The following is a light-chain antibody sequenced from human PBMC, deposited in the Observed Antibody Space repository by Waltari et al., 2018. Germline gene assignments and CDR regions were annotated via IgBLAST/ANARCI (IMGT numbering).Light chain of an antibody. J-gene: IGKJ1*01. CDR2: GAS. V-gene: IGKV3-20*01. CDR3: QHYLRLPVT. CDR1: QSVTRA. Sequence: ELVLTQSPGPLSLSPGESATLPCRTRQSVTRALAWYQQKPGQAPRLLIYGASNRATGSPDRFSGSGSGTDFSLTISSLEPEDFAVYYCQHYLRLPVTFGQGTKVEVK.